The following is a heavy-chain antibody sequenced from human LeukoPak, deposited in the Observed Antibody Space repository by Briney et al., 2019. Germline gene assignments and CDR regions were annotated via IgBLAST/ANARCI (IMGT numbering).Heavy chain of an antibody. V-gene: IGHV4-59*12. J-gene: IGHJ4*02. CDR2: IYYSGST. D-gene: IGHD3-10*01. CDR1: GGSISNYY. Sequence: SETLSLTCTVSGGSISNYYWTWIRQPPGKGLEWIGYIYYSGSTNYNPSLESRLTISVDTSKNQFSLKLSSVTAADTAVYYCARDLVGSGSYYFDYWGQGTLVTVSS. CDR3: ARDLVGSGSYYFDY.